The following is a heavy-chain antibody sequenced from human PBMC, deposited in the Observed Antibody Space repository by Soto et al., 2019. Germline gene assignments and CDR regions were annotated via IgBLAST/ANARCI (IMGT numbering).Heavy chain of an antibody. V-gene: IGHV4-30-4*01. CDR3: ARDLVATIRGDQYFHY. Sequence: PSETLSLTCTVSGGSISSVDYYWNWIRQPPGKGLEWIGYIYYSGSTDYNPSLQSRVTISVDTSKNLVSLKLSSVTAADTAVYYCARDLVATIRGDQYFHYWGRVALVTVSS. CDR1: GGSISSVDYY. J-gene: IGHJ4*02. D-gene: IGHD5-12*01. CDR2: IYYSGST.